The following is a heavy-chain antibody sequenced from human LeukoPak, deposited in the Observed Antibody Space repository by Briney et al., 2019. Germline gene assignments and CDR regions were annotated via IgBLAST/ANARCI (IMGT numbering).Heavy chain of an antibody. V-gene: IGHV3-64*01. CDR2: ISSNGGST. CDR3: ARGYYMDV. J-gene: IGHJ6*03. Sequence: GGSLRLSCVASGFTFSRYTMHWVRQAPGKGLEYVSGISSNGGSTYYANSVKGRFTISRDNAKNSLYLQMNSLRAEDTAVYYCARGYYMDVWGRGTTVTVSS. CDR1: GFTFSRYT.